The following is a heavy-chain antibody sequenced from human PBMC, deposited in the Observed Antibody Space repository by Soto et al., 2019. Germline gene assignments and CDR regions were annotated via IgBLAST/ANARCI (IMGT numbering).Heavy chain of an antibody. V-gene: IGHV4-39*01. J-gene: IGHJ5*02. D-gene: IGHD1-26*01. CDR2: IYYSGST. CDR3: AGGRHNWFDP. CDR1: GATISSSSYY. Sequence: ESLDLTCPVCGATISSSSYYWGWIRQPPGRGLEWIGSIYYSGSTYYNPSLKSRVTISVDTSKNQFYLKLSSVTAADTAVYYCAGGRHNWFDPWGQGTLVTVYS.